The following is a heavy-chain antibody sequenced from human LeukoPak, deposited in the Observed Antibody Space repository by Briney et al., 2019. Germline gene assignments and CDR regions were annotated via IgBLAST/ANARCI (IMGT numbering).Heavy chain of an antibody. J-gene: IGHJ1*01. CDR3: AKDLDSTGSWPPEYFQH. CDR1: GFTFSSYG. Sequence: GGSLRLSCAASGFTFSSYGMSWVRQTPGKGLEWVSLISTSSRTHYADSMKGRFTISRDNSRNTLYLQINSLRAEDTAVYYCAKDLDSTGSWPPEYFQHWGQGSLVTVSS. V-gene: IGHV3-23*01. CDR2: ISTSSRT. D-gene: IGHD3-22*01.